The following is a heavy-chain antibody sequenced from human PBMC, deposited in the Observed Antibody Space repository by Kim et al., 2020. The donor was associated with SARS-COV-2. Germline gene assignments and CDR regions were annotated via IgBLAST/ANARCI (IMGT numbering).Heavy chain of an antibody. CDR1: GFTFSSYS. V-gene: IGHV3-21*04. CDR3: ARGGPAASYYYYYYGMDV. J-gene: IGHJ6*02. CDR2: ISSSSSYI. D-gene: IGHD2-2*01. Sequence: GGSLRLSCAASGFTFSSYSMNWVRQAPGKGLEWVSSISSSSSYIYYADSVKGRFTISRDNAKNSLYLQMNSLRAEDTAVYYCARGGPAASYYYYYYGMDVWGQGTTVTVSS.